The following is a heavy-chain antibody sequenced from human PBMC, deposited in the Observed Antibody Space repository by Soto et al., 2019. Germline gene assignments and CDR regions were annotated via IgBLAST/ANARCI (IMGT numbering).Heavy chain of an antibody. J-gene: IGHJ4*02. Sequence: EVQLVESGAGLVQPGRSLRLSCAASGFTVDDYAMHWVRQAPGKGLEWVSGISWNSETIDYADSVKGRFTISRDNAKSSLFLQMNSLSPDDTALYYCAKDMKWGGMTTIHYFDSWGQGTLVSVSS. CDR3: AKDMKWGGMTTIHYFDS. CDR2: ISWNSETI. V-gene: IGHV3-9*01. D-gene: IGHD4-17*01. CDR1: GFTVDDYA.